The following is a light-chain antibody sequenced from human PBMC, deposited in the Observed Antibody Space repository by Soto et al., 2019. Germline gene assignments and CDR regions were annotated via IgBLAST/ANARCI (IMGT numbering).Light chain of an antibody. CDR1: QAISTW. J-gene: IGKJ3*01. CDR2: GAS. CDR3: QQYDTLPRS. V-gene: IGKV1-12*01. Sequence: DIQMTQSPSSVSASVGDRVTITCRASQAISTWLAWYQQKPGKAPNLLIYGASSLQSGVPSRFSGSGSGTDFTFTINSLQSEDVAAYYCQQYDTLPRSFGPGTKVELK.